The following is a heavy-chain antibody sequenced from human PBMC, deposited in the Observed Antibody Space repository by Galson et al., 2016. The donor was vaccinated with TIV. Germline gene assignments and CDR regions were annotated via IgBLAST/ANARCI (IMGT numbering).Heavy chain of an antibody. CDR2: IFYTGNT. J-gene: IGHJ3*02. CDR1: GGSISHYY. V-gene: IGHV4-59*01. CDR3: ARVSVGAFDI. Sequence: SETLSLTCTVSGGSISHYYWTWIRQTPGKGLEWIGYIFYTGNTDYNPSLKSRVAISVDTSKTQFSLKLSSVTAADTAVYYCARVSVGAFDIWGQGTMVTVSS.